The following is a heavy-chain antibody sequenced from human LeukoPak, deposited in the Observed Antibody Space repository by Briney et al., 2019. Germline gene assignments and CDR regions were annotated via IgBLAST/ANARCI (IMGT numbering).Heavy chain of an antibody. CDR2: INPSGGST. CDR3: AREASSSWANWFDP. D-gene: IGHD6-13*01. Sequence: ASVKVSCKASGYTFTNYYMHWVRQAPGQGLEWMGIINPSGGSTNYAQRFQGRVTMTRDTSISTAYMELSRLRSDDTAVYYCAREASSSWANWFDPWGQGTLVTVSS. J-gene: IGHJ5*02. CDR1: GYTFTNYY. V-gene: IGHV1-46*01.